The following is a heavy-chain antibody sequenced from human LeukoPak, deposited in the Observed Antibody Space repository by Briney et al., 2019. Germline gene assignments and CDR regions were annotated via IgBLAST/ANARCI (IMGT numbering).Heavy chain of an antibody. V-gene: IGHV3-53*01. D-gene: IGHD3-10*01. J-gene: IGHJ5*02. CDR1: GFTVSSNY. CDR3: AKSLLWFGEFDNWFDP. CDR2: IYSGGGT. Sequence: GGSLRLSCAASGFTVSSNYMSWVRQAPGKGLEWVSVIYSGGGTYYADSVKGRFTISRDNSKNTLYLQMNSLRAEDTAVYYCAKSLLWFGEFDNWFDPWGQGTLVTVSS.